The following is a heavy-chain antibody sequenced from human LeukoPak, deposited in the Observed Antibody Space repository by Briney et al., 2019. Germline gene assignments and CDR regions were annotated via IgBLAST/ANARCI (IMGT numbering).Heavy chain of an antibody. CDR3: AKGEGAAGTFVVY. D-gene: IGHD6-13*01. J-gene: IGHJ4*02. CDR2: ISYDGSNK. Sequence: GGSLRLSCAASGFTFSSYGMHWVRQAPGKGPEWVAVISYDGSNKYYADSVKGRFTISRDNSKNTLYLQMNSLRAEDTAVYYCAKGEGAAGTFVVYWGQGTLVTVSS. CDR1: GFTFSSYG. V-gene: IGHV3-30*18.